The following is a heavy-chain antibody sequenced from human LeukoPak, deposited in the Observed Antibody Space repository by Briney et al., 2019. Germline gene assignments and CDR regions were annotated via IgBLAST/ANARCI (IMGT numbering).Heavy chain of an antibody. J-gene: IGHJ4*02. CDR2: ISSNGGST. CDR3: AKDNGIAVVVYYFDY. V-gene: IGHV3-64*01. D-gene: IGHD6-19*01. CDR1: GFTFSSYA. Sequence: QTGGSLRLSCAASGFTFSSYAMHWVRQAPGKGLEYVSAISSNGGSTYYANSVKGRFTISRDNSKNTLYLQMNSLRAEDTAVYYCAKDNGIAVVVYYFDYWGQGTLVTVSS.